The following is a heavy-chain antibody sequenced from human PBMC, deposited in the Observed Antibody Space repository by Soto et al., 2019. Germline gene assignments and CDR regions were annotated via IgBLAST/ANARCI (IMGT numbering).Heavy chain of an antibody. D-gene: IGHD6-13*01. V-gene: IGHV4-34*01. CDR3: ARASKWRGSSSWCLDY. CDR1: GGSFSGYY. J-gene: IGHJ4*02. Sequence: PSETLSLTCAVYGGSFSGYYCSWIRQPPGKGLEWIGEINHSGSTNYNPSLKSRVTISVDTSKNQFSLKLSSVTAADTAVYYCARASKWRGSSSWCLDYWGQGTLVTVSS. CDR2: INHSGST.